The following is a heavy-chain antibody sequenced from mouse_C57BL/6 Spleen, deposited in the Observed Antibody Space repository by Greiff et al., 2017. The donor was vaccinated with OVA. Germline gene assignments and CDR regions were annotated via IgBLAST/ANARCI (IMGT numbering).Heavy chain of an antibody. D-gene: IGHD2-5*01. CDR1: GYSFTGYN. V-gene: IGHV1-43*01. CDR2: INPSTGGT. CDR3: ARVYYSNDAMDY. Sequence: VQLQQSGPELVKPGASVKISCKASGYSFTGYNMHWVKQSSEKSLEWIGEINPSTGGTSYNQKFKGKATLTVDKSSSTAYMQLNRLTAEDSAVYYCARVYYSNDAMDYWGQGTSVTVSA. J-gene: IGHJ4*01.